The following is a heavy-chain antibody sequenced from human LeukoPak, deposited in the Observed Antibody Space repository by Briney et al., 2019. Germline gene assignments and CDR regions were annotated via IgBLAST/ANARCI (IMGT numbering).Heavy chain of an antibody. V-gene: IGHV4-39*01. CDR3: ARRKDSSGYYTPHFDY. D-gene: IGHD3-22*01. CDR2: IYYSGST. CDR1: GGSISSSSYY. Sequence: SETLSLTCTVSGGSISSSSYYWGWIRQPPGKGLEWIGSIYYSGSTYYNPSLKSRVTISVDTSKNQFSLKLSSVTAADTAVYYCARRKDSSGYYTPHFDYWGQGTLVTVSS. J-gene: IGHJ4*02.